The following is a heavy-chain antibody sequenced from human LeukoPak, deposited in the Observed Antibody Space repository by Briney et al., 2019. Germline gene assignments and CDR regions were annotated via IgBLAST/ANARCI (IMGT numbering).Heavy chain of an antibody. J-gene: IGHJ6*03. Sequence: GGSLRLSCAASGFTFDTYWMSWVRQAPGKGLEWVANIKQDGSEKDYVDSVKGRITISRDNAKNSLYPQMNSLRAEDTAVYYCARAPLDYSDYIGYYYYYMDVWGKGTTVTISS. CDR3: ARAPLDYSDYIGYYYYYMDV. D-gene: IGHD2-15*01. CDR1: GFTFDTYW. V-gene: IGHV3-7*01. CDR2: IKQDGSEK.